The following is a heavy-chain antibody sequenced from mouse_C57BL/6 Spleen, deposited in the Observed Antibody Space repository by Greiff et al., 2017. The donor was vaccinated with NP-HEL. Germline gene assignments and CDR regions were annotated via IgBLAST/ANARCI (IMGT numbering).Heavy chain of an antibody. CDR2: IHPNSGST. Sequence: QVQLQQPGAELVKPGASVKLSCKASGYTFTSYWMHWVKQRPGQGLEWIGMIHPNSGSTNYNEKFKSKATLTVDKSSSTAYMQLSSLTSEDSAVYYGARYSSGYAMDYWGQGTSVTVSS. CDR1: GYTFTSYW. CDR3: ARYSSGYAMDY. J-gene: IGHJ4*01. V-gene: IGHV1-64*01. D-gene: IGHD3-2*02.